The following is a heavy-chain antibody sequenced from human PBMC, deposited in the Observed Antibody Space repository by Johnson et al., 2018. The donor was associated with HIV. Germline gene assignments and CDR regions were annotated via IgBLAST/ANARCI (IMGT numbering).Heavy chain of an antibody. V-gene: IGHV3-30*14. J-gene: IGHJ3*02. CDR2: ISYDGSNK. Sequence: QVQLVESGGGVVQPGGSLRLSCAASGFTFSSCAMHWVRQAPGKGLEWVAVISYDGSNKYYADSVKGRFTISRDNSENTVYLQMNSLRAEDTAVYYCARDPFPRFYAFDIWGQGTMVTVST. CDR3: ARDPFPRFYAFDI. CDR1: GFTFSSCA.